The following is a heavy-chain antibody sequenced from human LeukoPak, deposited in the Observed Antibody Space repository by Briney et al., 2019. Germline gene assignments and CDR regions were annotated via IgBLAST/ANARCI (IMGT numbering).Heavy chain of an antibody. CDR3: AKDILTGPYLLGGFDY. CDR2: ISYDGSNQ. D-gene: IGHD3-9*01. CDR1: GFTFSTYG. Sequence: GGSLRLSCAASGFTFSTYGMHWVRQTPGKGLEWVAVISYDGSNQYYADSVKGRFTISRDNSKNTLYLQMNSLRAEDTAVYYCAKDILTGPYLLGGFDYWGQGTLVTVSS. J-gene: IGHJ4*02. V-gene: IGHV3-30*18.